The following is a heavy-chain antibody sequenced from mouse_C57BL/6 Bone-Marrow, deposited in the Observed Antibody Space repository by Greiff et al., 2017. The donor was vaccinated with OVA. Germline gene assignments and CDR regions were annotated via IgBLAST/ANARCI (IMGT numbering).Heavy chain of an antibody. CDR3: ARRGDYDGYYAMDY. V-gene: IGHV1-76*01. Sequence: LVESGAELVRPGASVKLSCKASGYTFTDYYINWVKQRPGQGLEWIARIYPGSGNTYYNEKFKGKATLTAEKSSSTAYMQLSSLTSEDSAVYFCARRGDYDGYYAMDYWGQGTSVTVSS. CDR2: IYPGSGNT. D-gene: IGHD2-4*01. CDR1: GYTFTDYY. J-gene: IGHJ4*01.